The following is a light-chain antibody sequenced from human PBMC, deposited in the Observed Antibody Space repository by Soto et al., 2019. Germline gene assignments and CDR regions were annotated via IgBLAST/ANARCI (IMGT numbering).Light chain of an antibody. Sequence: DIQMTQSPSSLSASVGDRVTITCRASPGIGNYLAWYQQNPGKVPKLLIYAASTLQSGVPSRFSGSGSGADFTLTISSLQPEDGATYYCQKYDSAPYTFGQGTRLEIK. CDR3: QKYDSAPYT. CDR1: PGIGNY. J-gene: IGKJ2*01. CDR2: AAS. V-gene: IGKV1-27*01.